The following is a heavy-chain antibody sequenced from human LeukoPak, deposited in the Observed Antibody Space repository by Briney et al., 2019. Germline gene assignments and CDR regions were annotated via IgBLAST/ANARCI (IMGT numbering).Heavy chain of an antibody. CDR2: ISAYNGNT. CDR3: ARAYYYDSSGFQH. D-gene: IGHD3-22*01. Sequence: ASVKVSCKASRYAFTSYGISWVRQAPGQGLEWMGWISAYNGNTNYAQKLQGRVTMTTDTSTSTAYMELRSLRSDDTAVYYCARAYYYDSSGFQHWGQGTLVTVSS. V-gene: IGHV1-18*01. CDR1: RYAFTSYG. J-gene: IGHJ1*01.